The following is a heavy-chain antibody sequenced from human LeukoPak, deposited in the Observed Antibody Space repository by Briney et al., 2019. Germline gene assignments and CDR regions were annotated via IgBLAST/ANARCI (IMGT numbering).Heavy chain of an antibody. CDR1: GGTFSSYA. Sequence: SVKVSCKASGGTFSSYAISWVRQAPGQGLEWMGGIIPIFGTANYAQKFQGRVTTTADESTSTAYMELSSLRSEDTAVYYCAVPPTFSGSYFDYWGQGTLVTVSS. J-gene: IGHJ4*02. D-gene: IGHD1-26*01. CDR2: IIPIFGTA. V-gene: IGHV1-69*01. CDR3: AVPPTFSGSYFDY.